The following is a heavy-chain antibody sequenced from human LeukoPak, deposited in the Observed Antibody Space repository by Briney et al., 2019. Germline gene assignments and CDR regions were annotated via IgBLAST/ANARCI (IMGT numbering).Heavy chain of an antibody. CDR1: GYTFTSYD. J-gene: IGHJ6*03. Sequence: ASVKVSCKASGYTFTSYDINWVRQATGQGLEWMGWINPNSGNTGYAQKFQGRVTITRNTSISTAYMELRSLRSEDTAVYYCARVPRPSHYDFWSGYYKYYYYMDVWGKGTTVTVSS. CDR3: ARVPRPSHYDFWSGYYKYYYYMDV. CDR2: INPNSGNT. D-gene: IGHD3-3*01. V-gene: IGHV1-8*03.